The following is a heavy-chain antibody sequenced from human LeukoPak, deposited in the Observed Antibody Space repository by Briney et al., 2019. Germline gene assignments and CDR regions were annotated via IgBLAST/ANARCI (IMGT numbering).Heavy chain of an antibody. J-gene: IGHJ5*02. CDR1: GYTFTGSY. V-gene: IGHV1-2*02. D-gene: IGHD2-15*01. CDR2: INAKSGGT. CDR3: ARDRVAATGNWFDP. Sequence: ASVKVSCKASGYTFTGSYIYWVRQAPGQGLEWMGWINAKSGGTKDAQKFQGRVTMTRDTSISTAYMELSSLRSDDTAVYYCARDRVAATGNWFDPWGQGTLLTVSS.